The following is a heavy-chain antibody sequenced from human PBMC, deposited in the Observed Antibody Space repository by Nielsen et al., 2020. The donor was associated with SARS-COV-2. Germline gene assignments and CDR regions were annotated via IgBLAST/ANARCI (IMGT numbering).Heavy chain of an antibody. V-gene: IGHV4-34*01. J-gene: IGHJ3*01. CDR1: GGSFRGYC. CDR2: IDHSGTA. D-gene: IGHD3-9*01. CDR3: ARAPDVDVLTGDYPDGFDV. Sequence: SETLSITCAVYGGSFRGYCWSWIRRLPGKGLEWIGEIDHSGTATLTPSRKGRVTVSVNPFKNKFCLKMTTMTEADTAVYFCARAPDVDVLTGDYPDGFDVWGQGTGVTVSS.